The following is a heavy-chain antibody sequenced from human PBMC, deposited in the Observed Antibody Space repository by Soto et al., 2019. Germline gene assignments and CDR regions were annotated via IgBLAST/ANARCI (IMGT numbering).Heavy chain of an antibody. CDR2: IKTTSDGGTI. CDR3: IRDPYGST. J-gene: IGHJ5*02. V-gene: IGHV3-15*01. CDR1: GFTFSTAW. Sequence: TGGSLILSCVASGFTFSTAWMTWVRQAPGRGLEWVARIKTTSDGGTIHYAAPVKGRFTISRDDSKDTLFLQMNSLKIEDTALYYCIRDPYGSTWGQGTLVTVSS. D-gene: IGHD3-10*01.